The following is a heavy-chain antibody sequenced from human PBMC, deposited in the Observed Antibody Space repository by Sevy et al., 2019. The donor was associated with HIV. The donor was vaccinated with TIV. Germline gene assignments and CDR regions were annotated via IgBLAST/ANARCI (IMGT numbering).Heavy chain of an antibody. CDR3: ARDFGSSGPSTFDI. CDR1: GFIFSNYA. CDR2: IRGSGDDT. Sequence: GGSLRLSCAASGFIFSNYAMAWVRQAPGKGLEWVSVIRGSGDDTYFAGSVKGRFTISRDNAKNSLYLQMNSLRAEDTAVYYCARDFGSSGPSTFDIWGQGTMVTVSS. J-gene: IGHJ3*02. D-gene: IGHD6-6*01. V-gene: IGHV3-23*01.